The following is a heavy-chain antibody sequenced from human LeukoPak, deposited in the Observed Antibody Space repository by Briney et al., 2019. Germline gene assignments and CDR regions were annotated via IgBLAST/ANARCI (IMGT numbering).Heavy chain of an antibody. CDR1: GYSFTCYY. J-gene: IGHJ3*02. CDR3: ARGPGVGAFDI. D-gene: IGHD1-26*01. V-gene: IGHV1-46*01. CDR2: INPSGGST. Sequence: ASVKVSCKASGYSFTCYYMNWVRQAPGQGLEWMGIINPSGGSTSYAQKFQGRVTMTRDTSTSTVYMELSSLRSEDTAVYYCARGPGVGAFDIWGQGTMVTVSS.